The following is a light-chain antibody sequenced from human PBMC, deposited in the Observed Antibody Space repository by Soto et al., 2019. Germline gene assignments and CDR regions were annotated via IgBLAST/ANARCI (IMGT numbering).Light chain of an antibody. J-gene: IGKJ4*01. CDR1: QDISNY. V-gene: IGKV1-33*01. Sequence: DIQMTQSPSSLSASVGDRVTITCQASQDISNYLNWYQQKPGKAPKLLIYDASNLETGVPSRFSGSGSGTDFTFTISSLKNEDIETYYCQQYDNLLTFGGGTKVDIK. CDR2: DAS. CDR3: QQYDNLLT.